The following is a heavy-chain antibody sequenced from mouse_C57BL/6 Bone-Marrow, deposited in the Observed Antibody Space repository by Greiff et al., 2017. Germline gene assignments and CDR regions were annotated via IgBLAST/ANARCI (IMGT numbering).Heavy chain of an antibody. CDR2: IYPRSGNT. CDR3: ARPSGVVNMDY. J-gene: IGHJ4*01. V-gene: IGHV1-81*01. CDR1: GYTFTSYG. Sequence: QVQLQQSGAELARPGASVKLSCKASGYTFTSYGISWVKQRTGQGLEWIGEIYPRSGNTYYNEKFKGKATLTADKSDITACMELHSLTCADSAVYFGARPSGVVNMDYWGQGTSVTVSA. D-gene: IGHD1-1*01.